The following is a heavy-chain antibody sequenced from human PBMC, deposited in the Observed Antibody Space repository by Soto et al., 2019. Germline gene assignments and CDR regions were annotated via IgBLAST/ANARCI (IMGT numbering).Heavy chain of an antibody. V-gene: IGHV3-23*01. CDR2: ISGSGGST. J-gene: IGHJ6*03. CDR1: GFTFSSYA. Sequence: GGSLILSCAASGFTFSSYAMSWVRQAPGKGLEWVSAISGSGGSTYYADSVKGRFTISRDNSKNTLYLQMNSLRAEDTAVYYCAKDRVDFWSGYPALDYMDVWGKGTTVTVSS. D-gene: IGHD3-3*01. CDR3: AKDRVDFWSGYPALDYMDV.